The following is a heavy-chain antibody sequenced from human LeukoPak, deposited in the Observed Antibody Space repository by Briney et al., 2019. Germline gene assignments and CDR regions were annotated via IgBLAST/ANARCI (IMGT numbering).Heavy chain of an antibody. D-gene: IGHD3-9*01. J-gene: IGHJ4*02. Sequence: GGSLRLSCAASAFTFNSYSMSWVRQAPGKGLEWVSSITSTSVSTYYADSVKGRFTISRDNAKNSLYLQMNSLRAEDTAVYYCARTYYDVLTSYNPYFDYWGQGTLVTVSS. CDR2: ITSTSVST. V-gene: IGHV3-21*01. CDR3: ARTYYDVLTSYNPYFDY. CDR1: AFTFNSYS.